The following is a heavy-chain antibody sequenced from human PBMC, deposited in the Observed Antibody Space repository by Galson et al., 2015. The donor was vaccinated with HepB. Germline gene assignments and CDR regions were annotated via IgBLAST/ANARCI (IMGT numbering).Heavy chain of an antibody. J-gene: IGHJ5*02. CDR2: ISNDGAYT. CDR3: ARDRGDYGDGNWFDP. D-gene: IGHD4-17*01. CDR1: EFTFSDYY. Sequence: SLRLSCAASEFTFSDYYMSWIRQAPGKGLEWISIISNDGAYTNYADSVKGRFTISRDNAKNSLFLQMNSLRAEDTAINYCARDRGDYGDGNWFDPWGQGAQVTVSS. V-gene: IGHV3-11*06.